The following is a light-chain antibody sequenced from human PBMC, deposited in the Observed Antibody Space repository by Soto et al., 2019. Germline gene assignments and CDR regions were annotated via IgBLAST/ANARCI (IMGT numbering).Light chain of an antibody. CDR2: GAS. V-gene: IGKV3-11*01. CDR3: QQHSHWPPWT. CDR1: ENVRTF. Sequence: EVVLTQSPATLSLSPGERATLSCRASENVRTFVDWYQQKPGQAPRLLIHGASNRATGIPDRFSGSGSGTDVTLTSSNLEPEDFAVYYCQQHSHWPPWTFGQGTRVEIQ. J-gene: IGKJ1*01.